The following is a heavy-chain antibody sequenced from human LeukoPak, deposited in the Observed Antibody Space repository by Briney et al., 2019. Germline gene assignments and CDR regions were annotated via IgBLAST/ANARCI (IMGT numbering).Heavy chain of an antibody. V-gene: IGHV3-21*01. CDR3: ARDLVVATGVDYYYYMDV. J-gene: IGHJ6*03. D-gene: IGHD5-12*01. CDR2: ISSSSSYI. Sequence: PGGSLRLSCAASGFTFSSYSMNWVRQAPGKGREWVSSISSSSSYIYYADSVKGRFTISRDNAKNSLYLQMNSLRAEDTAVYYCARDLVVATGVDYYYYMDVWGKGTTVTVSS. CDR1: GFTFSSYS.